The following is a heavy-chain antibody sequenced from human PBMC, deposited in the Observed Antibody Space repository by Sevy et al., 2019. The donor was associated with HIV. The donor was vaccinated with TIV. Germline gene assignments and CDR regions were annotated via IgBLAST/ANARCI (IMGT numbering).Heavy chain of an antibody. J-gene: IGHJ4*02. CDR1: GYTLTELS. CDR2: FDPEDGET. D-gene: IGHD3-16*02. V-gene: IGHV1-24*01. CDR3: ATLGRNLTFGGVIAEYYFDY. Sequence: ASVKVSCKVSGYTLTELSMHWVRQAPGKGLEWMGGFDPEDGETIYAQKFQGRVTMTEDTSTDTASMELSSLRSEDTAVYYCATLGRNLTFGGVIAEYYFDYWGQGTLVTVSS.